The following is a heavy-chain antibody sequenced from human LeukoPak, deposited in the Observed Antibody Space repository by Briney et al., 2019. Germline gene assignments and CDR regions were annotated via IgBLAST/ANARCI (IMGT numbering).Heavy chain of an antibody. CDR2: IYYSGST. Sequence: SSETLSLTCTVSGGSISSYYWSWIRQPPGKGLEWIGYIYYSGSTYYNPSLKSRVTISVDTSKNQFSLKLSSVTAADTAVHYCARGKYQLPEGYWGQGTLVTVSS. J-gene: IGHJ4*02. CDR1: GGSISSYY. CDR3: ARGKYQLPEGY. V-gene: IGHV4-59*08. D-gene: IGHD2-2*01.